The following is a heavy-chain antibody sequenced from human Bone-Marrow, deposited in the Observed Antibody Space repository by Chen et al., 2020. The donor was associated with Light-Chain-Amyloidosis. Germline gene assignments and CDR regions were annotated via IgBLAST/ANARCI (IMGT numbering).Heavy chain of an antibody. CDR1: GDSINSSPYF. CDR3: ARHPRYLDWFDP. CDR2: VFSTGTT. Sequence: QLQLQESGPGLVKPSETLSLTCTVSGDSINSSPYFWGWIRQSPGNGLEWIGTVFSTGTTYYNPSLKSRLTISVDTSKNQFSLKLSSVTAADTAVYYCARHPRYLDWFDPWSQGTLVIVSS. V-gene: IGHV4-39*01. D-gene: IGHD3-16*02. J-gene: IGHJ5*02.